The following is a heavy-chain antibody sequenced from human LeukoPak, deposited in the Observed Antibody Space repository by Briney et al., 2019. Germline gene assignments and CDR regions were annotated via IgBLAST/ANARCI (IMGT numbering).Heavy chain of an antibody. CDR1: GGSISSYY. CDR3: ARRRGYSSGWYYFDY. J-gene: IGHJ4*02. V-gene: IGHV4-4*09. Sequence: SETLSLTCTVSGGSISSYYWSWIRQPPGKGLEWIGYIYTSGSTNYNPSLKSRVTISVDTSKNQFSLKLSSVTAADTAVYYCARRRGYSSGWYYFDYWGQGTLVTVSS. D-gene: IGHD6-19*01. CDR2: IYTSGST.